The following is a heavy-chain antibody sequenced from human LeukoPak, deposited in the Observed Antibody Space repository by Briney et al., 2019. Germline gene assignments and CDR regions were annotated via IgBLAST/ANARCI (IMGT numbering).Heavy chain of an antibody. CDR2: IYYSGST. V-gene: IGHV4-59*01. CDR3: AREVAVAGNNWFDP. J-gene: IGHJ5*02. CDR1: GGSLSSSY. D-gene: IGHD6-19*01. Sequence: PSETLSLTCTVSGGSLSSSYWSWIRQPPGRGLEWIGYIYYSGSTNYTPSLKSPVTMSVDPSQNQFSLKVSSVTAADTAVYFCAREVAVAGNNWFDPWGPGNLLTVSS.